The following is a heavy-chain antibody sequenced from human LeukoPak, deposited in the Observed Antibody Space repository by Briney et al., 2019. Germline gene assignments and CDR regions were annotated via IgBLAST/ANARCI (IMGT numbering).Heavy chain of an antibody. CDR3: ARDLDSGNYFFAY. CDR2: INSGSRDI. D-gene: IGHD3-22*01. V-gene: IGHV3-21*01. Sequence: GGSLRLSCAASGFTFNSYIMTWVRQTPGKGLEWVSSINSGSRDISYADSVRGRFTISRDNADNFLYLQMNSLRVEDSGVYYCARDLDSGNYFFAYWGQGTPVTVSS. CDR1: GFTFNSYI. J-gene: IGHJ4*02.